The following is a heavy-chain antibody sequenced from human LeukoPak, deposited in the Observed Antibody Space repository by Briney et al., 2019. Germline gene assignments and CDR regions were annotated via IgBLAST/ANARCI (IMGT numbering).Heavy chain of an antibody. CDR2: INPNSGGT. CDR3: ARDHNSSGWSYYFDY. V-gene: IGHV1-2*02. Sequence: ASVKVSCKASGYTFTSYYMHWVRQAPGQGLEWMGWINPNSGGTNYAQKFQGRVTMTRDTSISTAYMELSRLRSDDTAVYYCARDHNSSGWSYYFDYWGQGTLVTVSS. J-gene: IGHJ4*02. D-gene: IGHD6-19*01. CDR1: GYTFTSYY.